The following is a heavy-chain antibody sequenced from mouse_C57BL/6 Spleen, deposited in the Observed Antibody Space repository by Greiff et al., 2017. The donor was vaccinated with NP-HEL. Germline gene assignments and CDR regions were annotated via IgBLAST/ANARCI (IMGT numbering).Heavy chain of an antibody. Sequence: QVQLQQSDAELVKPGASVKISCKASGYTFTDHTIHWMKQRPEQGLEWIGYIYPRDGSTKYNEKFKGKATLTADKSSSTAYMQLNSLTSEDSAVYFWARDYGSSYSYYFDYWGQGTTLTVSS. J-gene: IGHJ2*01. CDR1: GYTFTDHT. CDR2: IYPRDGST. CDR3: ARDYGSSYSYYFDY. V-gene: IGHV1-78*01. D-gene: IGHD1-1*01.